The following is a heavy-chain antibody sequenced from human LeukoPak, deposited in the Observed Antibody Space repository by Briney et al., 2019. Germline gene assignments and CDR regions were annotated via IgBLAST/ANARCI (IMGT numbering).Heavy chain of an antibody. J-gene: IGHJ5*02. CDR2: IIPIFGTA. CDR3: ARRSGDWFDP. Sequence: GSSVKVSCTASVGTFSSYAISWVRQAPGQGLEWMGGIIPIFGTANYTQTFQGRVTLAADESTSTADMGPSSLRSEDTGVYYCARRSGDWFDPWGQGTLVTVSS. V-gene: IGHV1-69*01. CDR1: VGTFSSYA.